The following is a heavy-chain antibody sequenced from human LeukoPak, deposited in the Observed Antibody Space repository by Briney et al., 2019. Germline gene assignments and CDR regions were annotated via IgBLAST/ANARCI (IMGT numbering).Heavy chain of an antibody. V-gene: IGHV1-2*02. Sequence: GASVKVSCKASGYTFTAYYMHWVRQAPGQGLEWMGWINLNSGGTNYAQKFQGRVTMTRDTSISTAYMELSSLRSDDTAVYYCATSSGYYVGYIRHWGQGTLVTVSS. J-gene: IGHJ1*01. CDR2: INLNSGGT. CDR3: ATSSGYYVGYIRH. D-gene: IGHD3-22*01. CDR1: GYTFTAYY.